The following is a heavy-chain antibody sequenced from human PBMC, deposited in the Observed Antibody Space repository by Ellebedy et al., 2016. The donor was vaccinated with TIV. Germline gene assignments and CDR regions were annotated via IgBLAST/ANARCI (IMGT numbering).Heavy chain of an antibody. CDR2: IGSAGDK. CDR3: ARASAGLDY. J-gene: IGHJ4*02. CDR1: GFTFSSHD. V-gene: IGHV3-13*01. D-gene: IGHD6-13*01. Sequence: PGGSLRLSCAASGFTFSSHDMHWVRQGTGKGLEWVSAIGSAGDKSYSGSVKGRFTIARENGKNSVYLQMNSLRAEDTAVYYCARASAGLDYWGQGTLVTVSS.